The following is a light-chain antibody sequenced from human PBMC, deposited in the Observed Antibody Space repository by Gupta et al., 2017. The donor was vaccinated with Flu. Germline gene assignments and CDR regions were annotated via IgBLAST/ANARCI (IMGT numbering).Light chain of an antibody. V-gene: IGKV3-20*01. J-gene: IGKJ2*01. CDR3: HHYGNSPYT. CDR1: ESGDRNH. Sequence: GILSLSPGESVTLSCRAGESGDRNHLAWYQQKPGQAPRLLMYGTSNRAPGIPDRFSGGGSGTDFTLTINRLEPEDSAVFYCHHYGNSPYTFGQGTKLEIK. CDR2: GTS.